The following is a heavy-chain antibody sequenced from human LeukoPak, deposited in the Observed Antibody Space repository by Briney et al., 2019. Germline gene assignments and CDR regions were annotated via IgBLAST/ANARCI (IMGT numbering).Heavy chain of an antibody. V-gene: IGHV3-23*01. Sequence: GSLRLSSAASGFTFRNYAMSWVREPPGKGLEWVSAISGSDGRTYYTDSVKSRFTISRDNSKNMLFLQMNSLRAEDTAVYYCANEDSPGWWFENWGQGTLVTVSS. J-gene: IGHJ4*02. CDR1: GFTFRNYA. CDR3: ANEDSPGWWFEN. D-gene: IGHD6-19*01. CDR2: ISGSDGRT.